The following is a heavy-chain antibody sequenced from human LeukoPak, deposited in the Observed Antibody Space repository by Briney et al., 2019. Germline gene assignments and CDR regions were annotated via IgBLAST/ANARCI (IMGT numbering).Heavy chain of an antibody. CDR3: ARAGYCSSTSCYDDAFDI. Sequence: ASVKVSCKASGYTFTGYYMHWVRQAPGQGLEWMGWINPNSGGTNYAQKFQGRVTMTRDTSISTAYMELRSLRSDDTAVYYCARAGYCSSTSCYDDAFDIWGQGTMVTVSS. J-gene: IGHJ3*02. V-gene: IGHV1-2*02. CDR1: GYTFTGYY. D-gene: IGHD2-2*01. CDR2: INPNSGGT.